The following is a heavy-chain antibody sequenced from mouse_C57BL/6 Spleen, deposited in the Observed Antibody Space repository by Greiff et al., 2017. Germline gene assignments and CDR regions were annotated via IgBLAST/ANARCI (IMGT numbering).Heavy chain of an antibody. CDR2: IDPETGGT. J-gene: IGHJ4*01. CDR3: TSWRTMMDY. CDR1: GYTFTDYE. D-gene: IGHD1-1*02. Sequence: VKLQESGAELVRPGASVTLSCKASGYTFTDYEMHWVKQTPVHGLEWIGAIDPETGGTAYNQKFKGKAILTADKSSSTAYMELRSLTSEDSAVYYCTSWRTMMDYWGQGTSVTVSS. V-gene: IGHV1-15*01.